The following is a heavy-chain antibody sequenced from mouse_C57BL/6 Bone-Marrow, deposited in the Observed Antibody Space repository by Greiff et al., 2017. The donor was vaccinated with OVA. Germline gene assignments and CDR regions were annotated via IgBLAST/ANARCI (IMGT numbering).Heavy chain of an antibody. CDR1: GFNIKDYY. CDR3: ARRGSSYGAMDY. V-gene: IGHV14-2*01. J-gene: IGHJ4*01. D-gene: IGHD1-1*01. Sequence: VQLQQSGAELVKPGASVKLSCTASGFNIKDYYMPWVKQRTEQGLEWIGRIDPGDGETKYAPKFQGKATITADTSSNTAYLQLSSLTTDDTDVYYCARRGSSYGAMDYWGQGTSVTVSS. CDR2: IDPGDGET.